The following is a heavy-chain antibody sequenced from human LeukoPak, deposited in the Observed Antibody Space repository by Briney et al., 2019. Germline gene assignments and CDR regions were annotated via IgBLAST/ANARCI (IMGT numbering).Heavy chain of an antibody. CDR2: ISGSGGST. CDR3: AKAEDYYYDSSGYYYG. J-gene: IGHJ4*02. D-gene: IGHD3-22*01. Sequence: GGSLRLSCAASGFTFSSYSMYWVRQAPGKGLEWVSAISGSGGSTYYADSVKGRFTISRDNSKNTLYLQMNSLRAEDTAVYYCAKAEDYYYDSSGYYYGWGQGTLVTVSS. CDR1: GFTFSSYS. V-gene: IGHV3-23*01.